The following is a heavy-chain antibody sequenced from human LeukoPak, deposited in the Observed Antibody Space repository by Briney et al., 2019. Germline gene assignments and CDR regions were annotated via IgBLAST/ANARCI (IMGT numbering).Heavy chain of an antibody. CDR2: ISSNEYDT. D-gene: IGHD4-17*01. V-gene: IGHV3-64*04. J-gene: IGHJ4*02. CDR1: GFTFSAYF. CDR3: ARAGGSTVSHSDY. Sequence: PGGSLRLSCSASGFTFSAYFMHWVRQAPGKGLEYVSSISSNEYDTYYADSVKGRFTISRDNAKNSLYLQMNSLRAEDTAVYYCARAGGSTVSHSDYWGQGTLVTVSS.